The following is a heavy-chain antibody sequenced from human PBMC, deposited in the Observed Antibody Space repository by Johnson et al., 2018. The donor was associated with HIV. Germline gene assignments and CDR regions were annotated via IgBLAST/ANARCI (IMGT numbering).Heavy chain of an antibody. CDR3: NTDRGYYDSSGYSRVFDI. Sequence: VQLVESGGHLVKPGGSLRLSCAASGFTFSHAWMSWVRQAPGKGLEWVGRIKSKTDGGTRDYAAPVKGRFTISRDDSKNTLYLQMNSLKTEDTAVYYCNTDRGYYDSSGYSRVFDIWGQGTMVTVSS. CDR1: GFTFSHAW. CDR2: IKSKTDGGTR. J-gene: IGHJ3*02. D-gene: IGHD3-22*01. V-gene: IGHV3-15*01.